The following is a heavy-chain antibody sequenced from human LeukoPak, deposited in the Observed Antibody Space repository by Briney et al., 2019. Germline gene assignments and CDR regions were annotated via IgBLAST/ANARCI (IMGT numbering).Heavy chain of an antibody. Sequence: GGSLRLSCAASGFTFSGYGMPWVRQAPGKGLEWVAFIRYDGSNKYYADSVKGRFTISRDNSKNTLYLQMNSLRAEDTAVYYCAKDYSNYPSYHYYYYMDVWGKGTTVTVSS. V-gene: IGHV3-30*02. D-gene: IGHD4-11*01. CDR2: IRYDGSNK. CDR3: AKDYSNYPSYHYYYYMDV. J-gene: IGHJ6*03. CDR1: GFTFSGYG.